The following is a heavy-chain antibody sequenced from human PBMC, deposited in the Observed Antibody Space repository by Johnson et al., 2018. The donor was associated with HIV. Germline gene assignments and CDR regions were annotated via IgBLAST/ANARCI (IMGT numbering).Heavy chain of an antibody. D-gene: IGHD6-19*01. Sequence: QVQLVESGGGVVQPGGSLRLSCAASGFTFNYYAMHWVRQAPGKGLEWVAVISYDGTNKYYPDSVKGRFTISRDNSKNKLYLQLRSMRAEDTAVDYCARDEPNGLIAGAGSNAFDIWVQGTMVTVSS. J-gene: IGHJ3*02. CDR2: ISYDGTNK. CDR1: GFTFNYYA. V-gene: IGHV3-30*04. CDR3: ARDEPNGLIAGAGSNAFDI.